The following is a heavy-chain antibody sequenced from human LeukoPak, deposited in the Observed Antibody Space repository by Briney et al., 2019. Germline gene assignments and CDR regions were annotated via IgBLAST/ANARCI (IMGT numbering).Heavy chain of an antibody. D-gene: IGHD5-24*01. CDR1: GYTFTGYY. Sequence: ASVKVSCKASGYTFTGYYMHWVRQAPGQGLEWMGWINPNSGGTNYAQKFQGWVTMTSDTSISTAYMELSRLRSDDTAVYYCARGTSEGYAEDYWGQGTLVTVSS. J-gene: IGHJ4*02. CDR3: ARGTSEGYAEDY. V-gene: IGHV1-2*04. CDR2: INPNSGGT.